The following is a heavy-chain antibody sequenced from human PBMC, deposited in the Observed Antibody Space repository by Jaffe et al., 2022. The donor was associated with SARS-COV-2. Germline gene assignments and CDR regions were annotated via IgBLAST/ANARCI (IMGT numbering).Heavy chain of an antibody. Sequence: EVQLVESGGGLVQPGGSLRLTCAASGFTFTTYRMSWVRQAPGKGLEWVANIKEDGSEKNYVDSVKGRFTISRDNAKNSVYLQMNRLRAEDTAVYYCAGVFVSYRDSPFGYWGQGNLVTVSS. J-gene: IGHJ4*02. D-gene: IGHD3-10*01. CDR1: GFTFTTYR. V-gene: IGHV3-7*03. CDR3: AGVFVSYRDSPFGY. CDR2: IKEDGSEK.